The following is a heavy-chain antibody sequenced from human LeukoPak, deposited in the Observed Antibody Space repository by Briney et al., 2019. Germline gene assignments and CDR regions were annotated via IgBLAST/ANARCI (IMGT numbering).Heavy chain of an antibody. CDR3: ARPISSQGYFGVVID. CDR2: IYHSGSP. J-gene: IGHJ4*02. Sequence: ASKTLSLTCAVSGYSISSASYWGWIRQPPGKGLEWIGNIYHSGSPYYNPSLKSRVTISVDTSKNQFSLKLSSVTAADTAVYYCARPISSQGYFGVVIDWGQGTLVTVSS. D-gene: IGHD3-3*01. CDR1: GYSISSASY. V-gene: IGHV4-38-2*01.